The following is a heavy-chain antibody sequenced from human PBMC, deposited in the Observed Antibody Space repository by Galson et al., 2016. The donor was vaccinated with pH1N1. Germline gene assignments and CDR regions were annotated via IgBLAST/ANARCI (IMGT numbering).Heavy chain of an antibody. V-gene: IGHV3-21*01. CDR3: ASAYCSGGRCYSDFQFDY. CDR1: GFTFSSYS. D-gene: IGHD2-15*01. CDR2: ISSSSSYI. J-gene: IGHJ4*02. Sequence: SLRLSCAASGFTFSSYSMNWVRQAPGKGLEWVSSISSSSSYIYYADSVKGRFSISRDNAKNSLYLQMNSLRAEDTAVYYCASAYCSGGRCYSDFQFDYWDQGTLVTVSS.